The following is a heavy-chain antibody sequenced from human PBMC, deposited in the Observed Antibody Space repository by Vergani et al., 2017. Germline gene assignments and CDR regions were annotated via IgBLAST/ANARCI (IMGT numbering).Heavy chain of an antibody. D-gene: IGHD1-1*01. J-gene: IGHJ4*02. CDR3: ARRPGTTGQIDY. CDR2: ISYDGSNK. Sequence: QVQLVESGGGVVQPGRSLRLSCAASGFTFSSYGMHWVRQAPGKGLEWVAVISYDGSNKYYADSVKGRFTISRDNSKNTLYLQMNSLRAEDTAVYYCARRPGTTGQIDYWGQGTLVTVSS. CDR1: GFTFSSYG. V-gene: IGHV3-30*03.